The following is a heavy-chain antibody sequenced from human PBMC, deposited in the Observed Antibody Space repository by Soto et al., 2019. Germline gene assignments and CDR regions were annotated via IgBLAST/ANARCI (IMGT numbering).Heavy chain of an antibody. CDR1: GFTFRWYG. Sequence: QVQLVESGGGAVQAGRSLRLSCATSGFTFRWYGMHWVRQAPGKGLEWVAVISSDGRTEYYADSVKGRFTISRDKSKSTLSLEMDSLGAEDTAVYYCATEGGAPATPPSFRYDYGGQGIWVTVSS. J-gene: IGHJ4*02. CDR2: ISSDGRTE. D-gene: IGHD3-16*02. CDR3: ATEGGAPATPPSFRYDY. V-gene: IGHV3-30*03.